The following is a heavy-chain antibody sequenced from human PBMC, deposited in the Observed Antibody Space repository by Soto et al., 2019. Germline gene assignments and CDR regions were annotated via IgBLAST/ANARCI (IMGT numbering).Heavy chain of an antibody. CDR1: GFTFSSYS. J-gene: IGHJ6*02. CDR2: ISSSSSYI. V-gene: IGHV3-21*01. D-gene: IGHD2-2*01. Sequence: GGSLRLSCAASGFTFSSYSMNWVRQAPGKGLGWVSSISSSSSYIYYADSVKGRFTISRDNAKNSLYLQMNSLRAEDTAVYYCARDMSTSSSYYYYYGMDVWGQGTTVTVSS. CDR3: ARDMSTSSSYYYYYGMDV.